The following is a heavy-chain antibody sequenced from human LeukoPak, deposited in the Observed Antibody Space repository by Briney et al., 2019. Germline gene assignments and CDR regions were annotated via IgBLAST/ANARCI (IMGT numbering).Heavy chain of an antibody. V-gene: IGHV4-39*02. CDR1: GDSISTSNSY. CDR3: AREFHQYCSSTSCYESLGYY. D-gene: IGHD2-2*01. CDR2: IYYSGNT. Sequence: SETLSLTCTVSGDSISTSNSYWGWIRQPPGKGLEWIGSIYYSGNTYYNASLKSRVTISVDTSKNQFSLKLSSVTAADTAVYYCAREFHQYCSSTSCYESLGYYWGQGTLVTVSS. J-gene: IGHJ4*02.